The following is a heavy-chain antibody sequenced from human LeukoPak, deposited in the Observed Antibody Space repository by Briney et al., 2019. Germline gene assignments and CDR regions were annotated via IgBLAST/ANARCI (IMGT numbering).Heavy chain of an antibody. V-gene: IGHV3-33*01. CDR1: AFTFSSYG. CDR3: ARDQAYFDY. Sequence: GRSLRLSCAVSAFTFSSYGMHWVRQAPGEGLEWVAVIWYDGSNKYYADSVKGRFTISRDNSKNTLYLQMNSLRTEDTAVYYCARDQAYFDYWGQGTLVTVSS. CDR2: IWYDGSNK. J-gene: IGHJ4*02.